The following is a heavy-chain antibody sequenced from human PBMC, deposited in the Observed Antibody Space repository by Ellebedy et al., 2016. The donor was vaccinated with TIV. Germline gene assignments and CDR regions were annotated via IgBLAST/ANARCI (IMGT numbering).Heavy chain of an antibody. V-gene: IGHV4-59*08. CDR2: IYYSGST. J-gene: IGHJ4*02. CDR1: GGSISSYY. D-gene: IGHD6-19*01. Sequence: MPSETLSLTCTVSGGSISSYYWSWIRQPPGKGLEWIGYIYYSGSTYYNPSLKSRVTISVDTSKNQFSLKLSSVTAADTAVYYCARWSSSGWYVDDYWGQGTLVTVSS. CDR3: ARWSSSGWYVDDY.